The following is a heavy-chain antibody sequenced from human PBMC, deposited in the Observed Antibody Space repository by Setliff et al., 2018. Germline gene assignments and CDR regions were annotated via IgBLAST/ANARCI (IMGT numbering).Heavy chain of an antibody. CDR3: ARHWDFCGGNCRHNSIDY. CDR2: ISYGGNT. CDR1: GVSISANHY. J-gene: IGHJ4*02. D-gene: IGHD2-21*02. Sequence: PSETLSLTCTVSGVSISANHYWGWIRQPPGKGLEWIGSISYGGNTYYNPSLNSRVTISADTSKNQFSVRLNSVTAADTAVYYCARHWDFCGGNCRHNSIDYWGRGALVTVSS. V-gene: IGHV4-39*01.